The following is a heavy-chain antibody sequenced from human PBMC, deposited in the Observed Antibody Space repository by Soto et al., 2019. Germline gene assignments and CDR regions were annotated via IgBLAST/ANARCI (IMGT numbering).Heavy chain of an antibody. J-gene: IGHJ6*04. Sequence: QVQLVQSGAEVKKPGASVKVSCKAFGYTFSDYDMNWVRQATGQGPEWMGWMNPNSGNTGYAQKFQGRVSMTRNSSISTAYMELSGLRSEDTAVYYCARGLRWAGPWGTGTTVIVSS. CDR1: GYTFSDYD. D-gene: IGHD3-16*01. V-gene: IGHV1-8*02. CDR3: ARGLRWAGP. CDR2: MNPNSGNT.